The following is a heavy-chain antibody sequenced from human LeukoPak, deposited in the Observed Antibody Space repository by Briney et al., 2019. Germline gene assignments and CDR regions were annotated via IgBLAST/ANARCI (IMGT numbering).Heavy chain of an antibody. J-gene: IGHJ5*02. CDR2: ISAYNGNT. V-gene: IGHV1-18*01. Sequence: ASVKVSCTASGYTFTSYGISWVRQAPGQGLEWMGWISAYNGNTNYAQKLQGRVTMTTDTSTSTAYMELRSLRSDDTAVYYCARGRRYDSSGHDHHWFDPWGQGTLVTVSS. CDR3: ARGRRYDSSGHDHHWFDP. D-gene: IGHD3-22*01. CDR1: GYTFTSYG.